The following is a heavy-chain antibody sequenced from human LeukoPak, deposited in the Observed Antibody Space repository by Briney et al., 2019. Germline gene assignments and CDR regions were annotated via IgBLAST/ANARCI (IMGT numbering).Heavy chain of an antibody. Sequence: GGSLRLSCAASGFTFSNAWMSWVRQALGKGLEWVGRIKSKTDGGTTDYAAPVKGRLTISRDDSKNTLYLQMNSLKTEDTAVYYCTILAGTLSSAYWGQGTLVTVSS. CDR3: TILAGTLSSAY. D-gene: IGHD6-13*01. CDR1: GFTFSNAW. J-gene: IGHJ4*02. V-gene: IGHV3-15*01. CDR2: IKSKTDGGTT.